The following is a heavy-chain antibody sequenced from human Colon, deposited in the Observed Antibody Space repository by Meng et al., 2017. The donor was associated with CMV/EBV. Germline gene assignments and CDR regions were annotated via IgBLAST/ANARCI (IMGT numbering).Heavy chain of an antibody. CDR1: GYNFNSYW. V-gene: IGHV5-51*01. D-gene: IGHD6-6*01. J-gene: IGHJ5*02. CDR3: ARQGGAGSSSANWFDP. Sequence: GESLKISCKASGYNFNSYWIGWVRQVPGKGLEWMGVIYPGDSDTLYTVSFQGQFTISVDNSISTPYLQWNSLKASDTAIYYCARQGGAGSSSANWFDPWGQGTLVTVSS. CDR2: IYPGDSDT.